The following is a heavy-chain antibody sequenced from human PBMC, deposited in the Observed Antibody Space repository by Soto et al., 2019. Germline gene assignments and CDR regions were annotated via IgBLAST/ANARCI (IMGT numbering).Heavy chain of an antibody. V-gene: IGHV1-69*02. CDR1: GGTFSSYT. D-gene: IGHD2-15*01. CDR2: IIPILGIA. Sequence: ASVKVSCKASGGTFSSYTISWVRQAPGQGLEWMGRIIPILGIANYAQKFQGRVTITADKSTSTAYMELSSLRSEDTAVYYCARVESRYCSGGSCYSPFDYWGQGTLVTVSS. J-gene: IGHJ4*02. CDR3: ARVESRYCSGGSCYSPFDY.